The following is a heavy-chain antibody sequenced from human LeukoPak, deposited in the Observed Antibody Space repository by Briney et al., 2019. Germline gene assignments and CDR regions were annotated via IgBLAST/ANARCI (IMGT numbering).Heavy chain of an antibody. J-gene: IGHJ4*02. V-gene: IGHV3-23*01. CDR1: GFTLSSYA. Sequence: PGGSRRLSCAASGFTLSSYAMSWVRQAPGKGLEWVSAISGTDGSTHYADSVKGRFTISRDSSNKRLYLQMNSLRAEDTAIYYCAKDVAATISSGGYYFDLWGQGTLVTVSS. CDR3: AKDVAATISSGGYYFDL. CDR2: ISGTDGST. D-gene: IGHD5-12*01.